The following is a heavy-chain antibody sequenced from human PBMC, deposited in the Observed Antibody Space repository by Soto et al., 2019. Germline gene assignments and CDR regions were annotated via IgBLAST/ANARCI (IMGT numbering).Heavy chain of an antibody. CDR2: ITTYNGNT. V-gene: IGHV1-18*01. J-gene: IGHJ6*02. Sequence: QVQLVQSGVEVREPGASVKVSCKAVRYIFTNYGVSWVRQAPGQGLEWMWGITTYNGNTEYAQKFQGRVTMTRDDSKSTAYMELGSLRPDDTAIYYCARALTGYGMDVWGQGTTVTVSS. CDR3: ARALTGYGMDV. CDR1: RYIFTNYG.